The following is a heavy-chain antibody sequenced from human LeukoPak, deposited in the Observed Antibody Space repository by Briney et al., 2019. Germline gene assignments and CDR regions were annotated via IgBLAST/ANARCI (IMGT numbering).Heavy chain of an antibody. CDR1: GGTFSSYA. V-gene: IGHV1-69*13. Sequence: SVKVSCKASGGTFSSYAISWVRQAPGQGLEWMGGIIPIFGTANYAQKFQGRVTITADESTSTAYMELSSLRSEDTAVYYCARDDPGYDSSGYSGGWGQGTLVTVSS. CDR3: ARDDPGYDSSGYSGG. J-gene: IGHJ4*02. CDR2: IIPIFGTA. D-gene: IGHD3-22*01.